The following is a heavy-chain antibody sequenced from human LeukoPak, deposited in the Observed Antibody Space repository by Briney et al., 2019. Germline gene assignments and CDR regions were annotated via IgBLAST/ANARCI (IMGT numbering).Heavy chain of an antibody. V-gene: IGHV3-7*01. CDR3: TTLPHKDSRGYHDY. J-gene: IGHJ4*02. CDR2: INQDGSVI. D-gene: IGHD3-22*01. CDR1: GIIFNDYW. Sequence: GGSVRLSCAASGIIFNDYWMNWVRQAPGKGLEWVANINQDGSVIHYVDSVKGRFTTSRDNARHSVYLQMNSLRVEDTAVYYCTTLPHKDSRGYHDYWGQGILVTVSS.